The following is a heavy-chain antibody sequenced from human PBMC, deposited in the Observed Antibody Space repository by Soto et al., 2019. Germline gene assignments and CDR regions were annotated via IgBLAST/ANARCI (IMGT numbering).Heavy chain of an antibody. CDR2: IYYSGST. J-gene: IGHJ3*02. CDR3: ARAPSYDYIWGSYRQDALDI. D-gene: IGHD3-16*02. Sequence: SETLSLTCTVSGGSISSYYWSWIRQPPGKGLEWIGYIYYSGSTNYNPSLKSRVTISVDTSKNQFSLKLSSVTAADTAVYYCARAPSYDYIWGSYRQDALDIWGQGTMVTVSS. V-gene: IGHV4-59*01. CDR1: GGSISSYY.